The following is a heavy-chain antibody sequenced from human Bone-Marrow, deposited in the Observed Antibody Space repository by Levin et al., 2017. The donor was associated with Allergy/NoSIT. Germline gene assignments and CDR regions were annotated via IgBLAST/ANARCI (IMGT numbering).Heavy chain of an antibody. Sequence: ESLKISCAVYGGSFSGYYWSWIRQPPGKGLEWIGEINHSGGTNCNPSLKSRVTMSLDTSKNQFSLKLSSVTAADTAVYYCARGNVYERDWNYDYYYGMDVWGQGTTVIVSS. CDR3: ARGNVYERDWNYDYYYGMDV. D-gene: IGHD1-1*01. CDR1: GGSFSGYY. J-gene: IGHJ6*02. V-gene: IGHV4-34*01. CDR2: INHSGGT.